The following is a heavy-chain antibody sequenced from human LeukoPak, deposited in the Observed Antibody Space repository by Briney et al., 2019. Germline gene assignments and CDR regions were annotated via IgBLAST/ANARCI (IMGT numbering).Heavy chain of an antibody. CDR1: GGSISYYY. V-gene: IGHV4-59*08. CDR2: SHDSGES. D-gene: IGHD3-10*01. CDR3: AASSHSGSYRAY. Sequence: PSETLSLTCSVSGGSISYYYWSWIRQPPGKGLEWIGYSHDSGESNYNPSLQSRVIISRDTSKNQFSLNLMSVTAADTALYYCAASSHSGSYRAYWGQGTPVTVSS. J-gene: IGHJ4*02.